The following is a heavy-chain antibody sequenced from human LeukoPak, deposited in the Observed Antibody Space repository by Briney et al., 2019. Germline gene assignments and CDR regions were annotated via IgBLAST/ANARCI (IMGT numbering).Heavy chain of an antibody. D-gene: IGHD3-3*01. CDR2: INSDGSST. J-gene: IGHJ6*02. Sequence: GGSLRLSCAASGFTFSSYWMHWVREAPGKGLVWVSRINSDGSSTSYADSVKGRFTISRDNAKNTLYLQMNSLRAEDTAVYYCAREHYDFWSGFYYYYYYGMDVWGQGTTVTVSS. CDR1: GFTFSSYW. CDR3: AREHYDFWSGFYYYYYYGMDV. V-gene: IGHV3-74*01.